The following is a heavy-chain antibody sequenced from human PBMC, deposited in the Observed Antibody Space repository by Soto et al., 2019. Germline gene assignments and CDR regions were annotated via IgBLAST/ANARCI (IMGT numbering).Heavy chain of an antibody. V-gene: IGHV1-24*01. D-gene: IGHD3-3*01. J-gene: IGHJ4*02. Sequence: QVQLVQSGAEVKKPGASVKVSCKVSGYTLTDLSMQWVRQAPGKGLEWMGGFDPEDGETIYAQKFQGRVTMTEDTATETAYMELSSLRSEDTAVYYCATHRSGRFLGWLPESSLGYWGQGTLVTVSS. CDR2: FDPEDGET. CDR1: GYTLTDLS. CDR3: ATHRSGRFLGWLPESSLGY.